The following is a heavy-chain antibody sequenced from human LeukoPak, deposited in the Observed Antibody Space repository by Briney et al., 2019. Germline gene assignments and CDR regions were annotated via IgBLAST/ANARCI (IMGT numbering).Heavy chain of an antibody. Sequence: PGRSLRLSCAASGFTFSSYGMHWARQAPGKGLEWVAVIWYDGSNKYYADSVKGRFTIPRDNSKNTLYLQMNSLRAEDTAVYYCARDVSAHRGYFDYWAREPWSPSPQ. J-gene: IGHJ4*02. CDR2: IWYDGSNK. V-gene: IGHV3-33*01. D-gene: IGHD3-10*01. CDR1: GFTFSSYG. CDR3: ARDVSAHRGYFDY.